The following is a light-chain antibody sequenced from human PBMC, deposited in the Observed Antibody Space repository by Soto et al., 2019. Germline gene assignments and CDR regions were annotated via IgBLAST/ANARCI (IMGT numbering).Light chain of an antibody. V-gene: IGLV2-18*02. Sequence: QSALNQPPSVSGSPGQSVTISCTGTSSDVGSYNRVSWYQQPPGTAPKPMIYEVSNRPSGVPDRFSGSKSGNTASLTISGLQAEDEADYYCSSYTSSSPHVFGTGTKVTVL. CDR1: SSDVGSYNR. CDR2: EVS. CDR3: SSYTSSSPHV. J-gene: IGLJ1*01.